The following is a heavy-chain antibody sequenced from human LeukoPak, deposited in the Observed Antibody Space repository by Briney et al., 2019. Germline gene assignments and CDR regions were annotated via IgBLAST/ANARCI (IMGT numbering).Heavy chain of an antibody. CDR1: GGSISSGDYY. D-gene: IGHD3-10*01. J-gene: IGHJ3*02. CDR2: IYYSGST. V-gene: IGHV4-30-4*01. Sequence: SQTLSLTCTVSGGSISSGDYYWSWIRQPPGKGLEWIWYIYYSGSTYYNPSFKSRVTISVDTSKNQFSLKLSSMTAADTAVYYCARVPSSLYYGSGKYAFDIWGQGTMVTVSS. CDR3: ARVPSSLYYGSGKYAFDI.